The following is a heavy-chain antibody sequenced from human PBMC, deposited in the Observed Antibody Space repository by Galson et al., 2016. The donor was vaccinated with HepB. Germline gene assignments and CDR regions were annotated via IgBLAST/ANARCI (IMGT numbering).Heavy chain of an antibody. Sequence: QSGAEVKKPGESLKISCKGSGYSFTSYWIAWVRQMPGKGLEWMGIIYPGDSDTRYSPSFQGQVTISVDKSISTAYLQWSSLEASDTAMYFCARRRDTASSARYFDYWAQGTLVTVSS. CDR1: GYSFTSYW. J-gene: IGHJ4*02. CDR2: IYPGDSDT. CDR3: ARRRDTASSARYFDY. V-gene: IGHV5-51*01. D-gene: IGHD1-26*01.